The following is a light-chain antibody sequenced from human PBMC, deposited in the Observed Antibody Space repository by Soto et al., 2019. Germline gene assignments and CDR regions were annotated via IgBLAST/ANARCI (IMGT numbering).Light chain of an antibody. J-gene: IGLJ3*02. CDR1: MSNTEVHS. V-gene: IGLV1-47*02. Sequence: QFVLTQPPSACGTPGQTITISCSRSMSNTEVHSVHWYQQLPGTAPKLLIYSDTQRPSGVPDRFSGSKSGTSAYLGISGLRSEDEAEYFCAAWDDSLSGLVFGGGTKLTVL. CDR2: SDT. CDR3: AAWDDSLSGLV.